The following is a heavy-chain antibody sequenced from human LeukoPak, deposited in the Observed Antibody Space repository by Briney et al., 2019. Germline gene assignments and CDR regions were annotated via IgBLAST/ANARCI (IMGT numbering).Heavy chain of an antibody. J-gene: IGHJ4*02. V-gene: IGHV3-11*06. Sequence: GGSLRLSCAASGFTFSDYYMSWIRQAPGKGLEWVSYISSSSSYTNYADSVKGRLTISRDNAKNSLYLQMNSLRAEDTAVYYCASLKEPWFGELIPNYWGQGTLVTVSS. CDR2: ISSSSSYT. D-gene: IGHD3-10*01. CDR3: ASLKEPWFGELIPNY. CDR1: GFTFSDYY.